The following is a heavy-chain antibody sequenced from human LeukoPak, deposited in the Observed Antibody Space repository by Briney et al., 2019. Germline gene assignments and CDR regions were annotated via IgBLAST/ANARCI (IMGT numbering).Heavy chain of an antibody. CDR1: GFTFTTNA. CDR3: AKAHGNYVTDY. CDR2: ISGRTGAT. Sequence: PGRSLRLSCAASGFTFTTNAMSWVRQAPGKGLEWVSAISGRTGATYYADSEKGRFTISRDNSKNTLYLQMNSLRAEDTAVYYCAKAHGNYVTDYWGQGTLVTVSS. D-gene: IGHD1-7*01. J-gene: IGHJ4*02. V-gene: IGHV3-23*01.